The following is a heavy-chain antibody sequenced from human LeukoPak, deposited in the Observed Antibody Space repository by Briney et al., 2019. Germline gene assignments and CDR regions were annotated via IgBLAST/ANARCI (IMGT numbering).Heavy chain of an antibody. D-gene: IGHD1-26*01. CDR1: GGSISSSSYY. CDR2: IYYSGST. V-gene: IGHV4-39*01. CDR3: ARHPGEFDP. Sequence: SETLSLTCTVSGGSISSSSYYWGWIRQPPGKGLEWIGSIYYSGSTYYNPSLKSRVTISVDTSKNQFSLKLSSVTAADTAVYYCARHPGEFDPWGQGTLVTVSS. J-gene: IGHJ5*02.